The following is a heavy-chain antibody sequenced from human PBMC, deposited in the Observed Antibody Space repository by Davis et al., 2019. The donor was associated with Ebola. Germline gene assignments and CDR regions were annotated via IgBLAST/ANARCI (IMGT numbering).Heavy chain of an antibody. CDR3: AKALSGHYYYGMDV. CDR2: ISWNSGSI. J-gene: IGHJ6*02. CDR1: GFTFDDYA. D-gene: IGHD2-2*01. Sequence: SLKISCAASGFTFDDYAMHWVRQAPGKGLEWVSGISWNSGSIGYADSVKGRFTISRDNAKNSLYLQMNSLRAEDTALYYCAKALSGHYYYGMDVWGQGTTVTVSS. V-gene: IGHV3-9*01.